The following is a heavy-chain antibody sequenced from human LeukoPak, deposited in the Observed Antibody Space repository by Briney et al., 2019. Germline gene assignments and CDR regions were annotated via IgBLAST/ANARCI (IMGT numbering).Heavy chain of an antibody. CDR2: IKQDGSEK. CDR1: GFTFSSYW. Sequence: GGSLRLSCAASGFTFSSYWMSWVRQAPGKGLEWVANIKQDGSEKYYVDSVKGRFTISRDNAKNSLYLQMNSLRAEDMALYYCAKDMGYSSSSGDAFDIWGQGTMVTVSS. CDR3: AKDMGYSSSSGDAFDI. V-gene: IGHV3-7*03. J-gene: IGHJ3*02. D-gene: IGHD6-6*01.